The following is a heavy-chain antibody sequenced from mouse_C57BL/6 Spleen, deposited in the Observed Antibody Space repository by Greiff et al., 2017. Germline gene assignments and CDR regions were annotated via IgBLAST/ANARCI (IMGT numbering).Heavy chain of an antibody. D-gene: IGHD3-2*02. CDR1: GFTFSSYA. V-gene: IGHV5-4*01. CDR3: ARDDCSGPFDD. Sequence: EVKLLQSGGGLVKPGGSLKLSCAASGFTFSSYAMPWVRQTPEKRLEWVATISPGGSYTYYPANVKGRVTNARDNTKDNLYLKMSHLKTEDTAMYYCARDDCSGPFDDWGQGTTLTVSS. J-gene: IGHJ2*01. CDR2: ISPGGSYT.